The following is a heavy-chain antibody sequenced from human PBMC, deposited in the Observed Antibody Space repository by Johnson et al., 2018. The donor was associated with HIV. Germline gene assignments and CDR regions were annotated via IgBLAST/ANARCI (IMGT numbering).Heavy chain of an antibody. D-gene: IGHD1-26*01. V-gene: IGHV3-20*04. CDR2: INWNGGSI. J-gene: IGHJ3*01. CDR3: VTADRGSA. Sequence: VQLVESGGGVVRPGGSLRLSCAASGFNFDDYAMSWVRQVPGKGLEGVSGINWNGGSIGYADSVKGRFIISRDNAKNSLYLQMNSLRDEDTAVYYCVTADRGSAWGQGTTVTVSS. CDR1: GFNFDDYA.